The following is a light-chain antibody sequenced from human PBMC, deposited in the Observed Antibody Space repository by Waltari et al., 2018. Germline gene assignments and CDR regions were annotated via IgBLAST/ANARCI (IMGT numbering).Light chain of an antibody. CDR3: QQYNDWPPTWT. CDR1: QSIRSD. J-gene: IGKJ1*01. CDR2: GAS. V-gene: IGKV3-15*01. Sequence: EIVMTQSPATLSVSPGERATLSCRASQSIRSDLAWDQQKPGQTPRLLIYGASTRATGIPARFSGSGSGTDFTLTISSLQSEDFAVYYCQQYNDWPPTWTFGQGTKVEI.